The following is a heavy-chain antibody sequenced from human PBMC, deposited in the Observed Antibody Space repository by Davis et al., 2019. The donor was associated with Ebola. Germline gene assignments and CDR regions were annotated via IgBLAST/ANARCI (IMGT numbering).Heavy chain of an antibody. CDR3: GRVIFFPGIGMDI. J-gene: IGHJ6*02. CDR1: AFTFSDYY. D-gene: IGHD1-14*01. V-gene: IGHV3-11*06. Sequence: GESLKISCEASAFTFSDYYMSWIRQAPGKGLEWLSYISSSTTFTNYADSVEGRFTVSRDNAKNTLYVQMNSLRAEDTGIYYCGRVIFFPGIGMDIWGQGTTVTVSS. CDR2: ISSSTTFT.